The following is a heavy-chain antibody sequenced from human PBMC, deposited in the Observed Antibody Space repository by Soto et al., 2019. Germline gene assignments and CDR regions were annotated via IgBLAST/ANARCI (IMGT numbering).Heavy chain of an antibody. CDR1: GGSVRAPDW. D-gene: IGHD1-1*01. Sequence: SETLSLTCTLSGGSVRAPDWWNWVRQSPDKGLEWIAEVHISGHSNYNPSLRSRVSASIDSSKNQFYLNLNSVTAADTAIYYCARVRQGCSANNCYFDPWGQGTQVTVSS. V-gene: IGHV4-4*02. CDR2: VHISGHS. CDR3: ARVRQGCSANNCYFDP. J-gene: IGHJ5*01.